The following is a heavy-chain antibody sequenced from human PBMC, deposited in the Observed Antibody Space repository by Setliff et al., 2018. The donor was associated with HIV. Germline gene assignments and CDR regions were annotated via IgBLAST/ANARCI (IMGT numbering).Heavy chain of an antibody. D-gene: IGHD6-13*01. J-gene: IGHJ4*02. Sequence: GASVKVSCKSSGGSFNTYAINWVRQAPGQGLEWMGGIISIFDKANYAQKFHGRLTITADDSTRTVYMELNSLGFDDTAVYYCARPIAAAGLFDSWGQGTLVTVSS. V-gene: IGHV1-69*13. CDR1: GGSFNTYA. CDR3: ARPIAAAGLFDS. CDR2: IISIFDKA.